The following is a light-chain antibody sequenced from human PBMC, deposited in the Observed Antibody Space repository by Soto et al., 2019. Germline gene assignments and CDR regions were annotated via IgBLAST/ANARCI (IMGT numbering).Light chain of an antibody. CDR1: SSNIGAGYD. Sequence: QLVLTQPPSVSGAPGQRVTISCTGSSSNIGAGYDVHWYQQLPGTAPKLLIYGNSNRPSGVPDRFSGSKSGTSASLAITGLQAEDEADYYCQSYASSLSGSFGTGTKLTVL. CDR3: QSYASSLSGS. CDR2: GNS. V-gene: IGLV1-40*01. J-gene: IGLJ1*01.